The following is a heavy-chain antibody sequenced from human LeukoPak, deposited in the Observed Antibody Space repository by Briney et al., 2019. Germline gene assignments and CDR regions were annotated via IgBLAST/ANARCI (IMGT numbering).Heavy chain of an antibody. Sequence: SETLSLTCAVSSGSIFSSNWWSWVRQPPGKGLEWIGQIFHDGSTSYSPSLKSRVTISVDKSKNQYSLRLTSVTAADTAVYYCARNWYAFDIWGQGTMVTVSS. CDR1: SGSIFSSNW. V-gene: IGHV4-4*02. J-gene: IGHJ3*02. CDR2: IFHDGST. CDR3: ARNWYAFDI. D-gene: IGHD1-1*01.